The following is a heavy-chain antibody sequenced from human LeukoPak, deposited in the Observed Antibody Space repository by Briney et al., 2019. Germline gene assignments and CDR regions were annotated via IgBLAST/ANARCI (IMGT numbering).Heavy chain of an antibody. J-gene: IGHJ3*02. Sequence: GGSLRLSCAASGFTFSSYAMHWVRQAPGKGLEWVAVISYNGSNKYYADSVKGRFTISRDNSKNTLYLQMNSLRAEDTAVYYCARAEDIVVVPAATRGNAFDIWGQGTMVTVSS. D-gene: IGHD2-2*01. V-gene: IGHV3-30-3*01. CDR1: GFTFSSYA. CDR3: ARAEDIVVVPAATRGNAFDI. CDR2: ISYNGSNK.